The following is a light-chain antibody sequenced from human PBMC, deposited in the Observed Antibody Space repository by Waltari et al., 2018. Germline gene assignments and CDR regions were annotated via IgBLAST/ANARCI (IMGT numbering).Light chain of an antibody. CDR2: WAS. V-gene: IGKV4-1*01. J-gene: IGKJ1*01. CDR1: QRLFYSSNNKDY. CDR3: QQFYSRPWT. Sequence: DIVMTQSPDSLAVSLGDRATISCKSTQRLFYSSNNKDYLAWYQKKSGQPPILLMSWASTRESGVPDRFTGSGSGTDFTLTISGLQAEDVAVYYCQQFYSRPWTFGQGTKVEI.